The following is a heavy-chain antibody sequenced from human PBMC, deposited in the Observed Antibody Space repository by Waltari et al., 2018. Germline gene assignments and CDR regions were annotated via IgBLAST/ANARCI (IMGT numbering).Heavy chain of an antibody. Sequence: QVQLVQSGAEVKKPGSSVKVSCKASGGTFSSYAISWVRQAPGQGLEWMGGIIPIFGTENYAQKFQGRVTITADESTSTAYMELSSLRSEDTAVYYCAREYCSSTSCYTGLAIDYWGQGTLVTVSS. V-gene: IGHV1-69*12. CDR1: GGTFSSYA. J-gene: IGHJ4*02. CDR3: AREYCSSTSCYTGLAIDY. CDR2: IIPIFGTE. D-gene: IGHD2-2*02.